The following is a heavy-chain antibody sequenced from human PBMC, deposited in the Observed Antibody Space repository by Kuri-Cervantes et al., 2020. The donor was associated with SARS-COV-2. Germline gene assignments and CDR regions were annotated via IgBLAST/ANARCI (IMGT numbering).Heavy chain of an antibody. D-gene: IGHD4-11*01. J-gene: IGHJ6*03. CDR2: VRGKANNYAT. CDR1: GFLFSASA. Sequence: GESLKISCEVSGFLFSASAIHWVRQGSGKGLEWVGRVRGKANNYATAYAASVKGRFTISRDDSKNMAYLQMNSLKTEDTGVYYCAKDPPPTVNYYMDVWGKGTTVTVSS. CDR3: AKDPPPTVNYYMDV. V-gene: IGHV3-73*01.